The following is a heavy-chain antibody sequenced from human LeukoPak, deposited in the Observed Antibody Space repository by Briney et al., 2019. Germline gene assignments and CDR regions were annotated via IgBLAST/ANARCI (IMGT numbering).Heavy chain of an antibody. V-gene: IGHV3-11*04. CDR1: GFTFSDYY. CDR3: ARDPGKPYCGGDCYSGAFDI. D-gene: IGHD2-21*02. CDR2: ISNSGSTI. Sequence: GGSLRLSCAASGFTFSDYYMSWIRQAPGKGLEWVSYISNSGSTIYYADSVKGRFTISRDNAKNSLYLEMNSLRAEDTAVYYCARDPGKPYCGGDCYSGAFDIWGQGTMVAVSS. J-gene: IGHJ3*02.